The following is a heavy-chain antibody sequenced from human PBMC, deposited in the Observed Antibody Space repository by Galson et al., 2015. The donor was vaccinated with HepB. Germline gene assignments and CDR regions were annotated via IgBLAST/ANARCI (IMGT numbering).Heavy chain of an antibody. CDR2: IKQDGSEK. D-gene: IGHD6-13*01. Sequence: SLRLSCAASGFTFGSYWMSWVRQAPGKGLEWVANIKQDGSEKYYVDSVKGRFTISRDNAKNSLYLQMNSLRAEDTAVYYCARAAAVAQILYEFDYWGQGTLVTVSS. J-gene: IGHJ4*02. CDR1: GFTFGSYW. CDR3: ARAAAVAQILYEFDY. V-gene: IGHV3-7*03.